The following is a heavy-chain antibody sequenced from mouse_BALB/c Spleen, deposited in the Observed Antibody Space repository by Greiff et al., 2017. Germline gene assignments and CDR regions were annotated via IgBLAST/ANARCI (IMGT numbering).Heavy chain of an antibody. CDR1: GFTFSSYY. CDR3: ARLGKVRAMDY. D-gene: IGHD2-14*01. V-gene: IGHV5-6-2*01. CDR2: INSNGGST. Sequence: EVKVVESGGGLVKLGGSLKLSCAASGFTFSSYYMSWVRQTPEKRLELVAAINSNGGSTYYPDTVKGRFTISRDNAKNTLYLQMSSLKSEDTALYYCARLGKVRAMDYWGQGTSVTVSS. J-gene: IGHJ4*01.